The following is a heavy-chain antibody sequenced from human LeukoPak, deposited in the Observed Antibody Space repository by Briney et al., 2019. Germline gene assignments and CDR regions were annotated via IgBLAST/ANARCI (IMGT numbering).Heavy chain of an antibody. CDR3: AKGGQDCSPTTCYYD. J-gene: IGHJ4*02. CDR1: GYIFNNYA. Sequence: GGSLRLSCVASGYIFNNYAVSWVRQAPGKGLEWVSAISGSGSTYYADSVKGRSTISRDNSKNTGYLQMNSLRAEDTAVYYCAKGGQDCSPTTCYYDWGQGTLVTVSS. CDR2: ISGSGST. V-gene: IGHV3-23*01. D-gene: IGHD2-2*01.